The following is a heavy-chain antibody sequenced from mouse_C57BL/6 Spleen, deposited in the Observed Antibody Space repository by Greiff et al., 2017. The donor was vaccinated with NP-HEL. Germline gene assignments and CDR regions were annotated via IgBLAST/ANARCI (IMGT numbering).Heavy chain of an antibody. D-gene: IGHD1-1*01. CDR3: ARRLSTVDAMDY. V-gene: IGHV1-55*01. J-gene: IGHJ4*01. CDR2: IYPGSGST. CDR1: GYTFTSYW. Sequence: QVQLQQSGAELVKPGASVKMSCKASGYTFTSYWITWVKQRPGQGLEWIGDIYPGSGSTNYNEKFKSKATLTVDTSSSTAYMQLSSLTSEDSAVYYCARRLSTVDAMDYWGQGTSVTVSS.